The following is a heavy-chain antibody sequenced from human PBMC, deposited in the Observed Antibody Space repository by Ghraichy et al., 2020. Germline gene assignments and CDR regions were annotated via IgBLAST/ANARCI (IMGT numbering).Heavy chain of an antibody. Sequence: SGPTLVKPAQTLTLTCTFSGFPLSTSGAGVGWIRQPPGKALEWLAIIYWDGDKRYNPSLKSRLTITKDTSKNQVVLTMTNMDPLDTATYYCAHTTVAVAGAFDSWGQGTLVAVS. CDR2: IYWDGDK. D-gene: IGHD6-19*01. CDR3: AHTTVAVAGAFDS. CDR1: GFPLSTSGAG. J-gene: IGHJ5*01. V-gene: IGHV2-5*02.